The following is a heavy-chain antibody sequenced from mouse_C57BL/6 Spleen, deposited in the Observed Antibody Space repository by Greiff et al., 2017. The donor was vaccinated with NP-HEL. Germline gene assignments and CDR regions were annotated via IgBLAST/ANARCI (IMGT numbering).Heavy chain of an antibody. CDR2: IDPETGGT. CDR3: TRPYYGSSSSYWYFDV. J-gene: IGHJ1*03. D-gene: IGHD1-1*01. V-gene: IGHV1-15*01. CDR1: GYTFTDYE. Sequence: QVQLQQSGAELVRPGASVTLSCKASGYTFTDYEMHWVKQTPVHGLEWIGAIDPETGGTAYNQKFKGKAILTADKSSSTAYMELRSLTSEDSAVYYCTRPYYGSSSSYWYFDVWGTGTTVTVSS.